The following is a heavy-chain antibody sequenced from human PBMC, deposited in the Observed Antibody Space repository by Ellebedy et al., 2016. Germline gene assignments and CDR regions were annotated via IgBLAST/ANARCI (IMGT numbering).Heavy chain of an antibody. CDR2: INSDGNST. CDR3: ANRAGVGSYFDY. Sequence: GESLKISCAASGFTFSSYSMNWVRQAPGKGLVWVSGINSDGNSTIYADSVKGRFTISRDNSNNTLYLQMNSLRAEDTAVYYCANRAGVGSYFDYWGQGTLVTVSS. CDR1: GFTFSSYS. V-gene: IGHV3-74*01. D-gene: IGHD5-24*01. J-gene: IGHJ4*02.